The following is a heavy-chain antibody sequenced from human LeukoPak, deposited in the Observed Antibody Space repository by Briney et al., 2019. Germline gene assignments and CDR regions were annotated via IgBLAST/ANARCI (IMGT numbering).Heavy chain of an antibody. CDR2: IKTDGSAK. J-gene: IGHJ4*02. CDR3: ASDYGGINRDY. V-gene: IGHV3-7*01. Sequence: GGSLRLSCAASGFRFSDYWMTWVRQAPGKGLECVANIKTDGSAKYYPDSVKGRFTVSRDNAENSLYLQMNSLRAEDTAVYYCASDYGGINRDYWGQGTLVTVSS. D-gene: IGHD4-23*01. CDR1: GFRFSDYW.